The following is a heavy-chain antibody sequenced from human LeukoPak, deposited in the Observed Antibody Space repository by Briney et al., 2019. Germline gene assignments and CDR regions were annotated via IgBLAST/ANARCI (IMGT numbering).Heavy chain of an antibody. Sequence: SETLSLTCTVSGGSISSSSYYWGWIRQPPGTELEWIGSIYYSGSTYYNPSLKCRVTISVDTSKNQFSLKLSSVTAADTAVYYCARGIDMVRGVKSWFDPWGQGTLVTVSS. V-gene: IGHV4-39*01. J-gene: IGHJ5*02. D-gene: IGHD3-10*01. CDR3: ARGIDMVRGVKSWFDP. CDR1: GGSISSSSYY. CDR2: IYYSGST.